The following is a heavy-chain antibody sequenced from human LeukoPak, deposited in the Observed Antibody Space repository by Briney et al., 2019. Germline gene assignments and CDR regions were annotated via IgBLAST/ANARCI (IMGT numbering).Heavy chain of an antibody. CDR3: ARGRVAVAGTLCDY. Sequence: VASVTVSCKASGYTFTSYGISGVRQAPGQGLEWMGWISAYKGNTNYAQKLQARVTMTTNRSTSTAYMDLKSLSSDGTAVYFFARGRVAVAGTLCDYWGQGTVVTVSS. D-gene: IGHD6-19*01. V-gene: IGHV1-18*04. CDR1: GYTFTSYG. CDR2: ISAYKGNT. J-gene: IGHJ4*02.